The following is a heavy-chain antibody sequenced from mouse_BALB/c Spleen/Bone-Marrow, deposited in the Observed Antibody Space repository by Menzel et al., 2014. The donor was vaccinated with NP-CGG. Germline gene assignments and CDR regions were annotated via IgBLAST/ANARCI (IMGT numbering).Heavy chain of an antibody. D-gene: IGHD1-1*01. J-gene: IGHJ3*01. CDR3: ALCGSRSEVAC. CDR2: IDPSDSYI. Sequence: QVQLQQSGAELVKPGASVKLSCKASGFTFTNYWMHWVKQRPGQGLEWIGEIDPSDSYIQYNQMFKGKATLTVDKSSSTAYMRLSSVASEDSAVYFCALCGSRSEVACWGQGTLVTVSA. CDR1: GFTFTNYW. V-gene: IGHV1-69*02.